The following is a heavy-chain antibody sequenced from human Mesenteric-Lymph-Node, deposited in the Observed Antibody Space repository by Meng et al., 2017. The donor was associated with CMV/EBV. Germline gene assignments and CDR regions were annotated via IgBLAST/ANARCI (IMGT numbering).Heavy chain of an antibody. CDR2: IIPILGIA. CDR3: ASPPAPAAEYFQH. CDR1: RGTYSRDA. D-gene: IGHD2-2*01. V-gene: IGHV1-69*04. Sequence: KTSRGTYSRDAISWVRQAPGQVLEWMGRIIPILGIANYAQKFQGRVTITADKSTSTAYMELSSLRSEDTAVYYCASPPAPAAEYFQHWGQGTLVTVSS. J-gene: IGHJ1*01.